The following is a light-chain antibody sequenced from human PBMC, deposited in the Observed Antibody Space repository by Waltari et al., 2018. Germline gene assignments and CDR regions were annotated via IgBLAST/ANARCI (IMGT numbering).Light chain of an antibody. V-gene: IGKV1-27*01. J-gene: IGKJ2*03. Sequence: DIQMTQSPSSLSASVGDRLTVTCRASQRINKELSWYQKTPEKAPTLLIYAASSMQPGVSSRFSGSGSGTDFTIIINSLQPEDVATYYCKQDYSFPYSFGQGTKVEIK. CDR3: KQDYSFPYS. CDR1: QRINKE. CDR2: AAS.